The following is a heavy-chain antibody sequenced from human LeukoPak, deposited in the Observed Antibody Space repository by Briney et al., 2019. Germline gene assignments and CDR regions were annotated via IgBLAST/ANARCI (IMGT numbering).Heavy chain of an antibody. CDR3: ARGSGYYAGAEYFEH. J-gene: IGHJ1*01. CDR1: GYTLTSYY. Sequence: ASVTVSCKASGYTLTSYYLHWVRQAPGQGPEWMGWIYLNSGETNYAPKFQGSVTMTRDTSINAAYLELGGLRSDDTAVYYCARGSGYYAGAEYFEHWGQGTLVTVSS. D-gene: IGHD3-3*01. CDR2: IYLNSGET. V-gene: IGHV1-2*02.